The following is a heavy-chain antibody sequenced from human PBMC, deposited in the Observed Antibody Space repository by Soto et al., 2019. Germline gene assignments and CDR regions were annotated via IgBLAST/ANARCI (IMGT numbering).Heavy chain of an antibody. V-gene: IGHV3-7*05. D-gene: IGHD6-13*01. CDR3: ARDVSAGSSSLYLDAFDI. CDR1: GFTLSAYW. J-gene: IGHJ3*02. Sequence: EVQLEESGGDLVQPGGSLRLSCAASGFTLSAYWMTWVRQAPGKGLEWVANINRDGSKKSYLDSVRGRFTISRDNVGNSLYLKMDSLRADDTALYYCARDVSAGSSSLYLDAFDIWGQGTMVTVSS. CDR2: INRDGSKK.